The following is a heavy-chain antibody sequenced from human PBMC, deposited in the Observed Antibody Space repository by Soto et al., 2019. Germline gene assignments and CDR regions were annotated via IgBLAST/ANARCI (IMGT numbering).Heavy chain of an antibody. CDR1: GHTFTSYD. V-gene: IGHV1-8*01. CDR2: MNPNSGNT. J-gene: IGHJ4*02. D-gene: IGHD3-22*01. CDR3: ARGLHYYDSSGYHPVAY. Sequence: ASVRVSCKASGHTFTSYDINWVRQATGQGLEWMGWMNPNSGNTGYAQKFQGRVTMTRNTSISTAYMELSSLRSEDTAVYYCARGLHYYDSSGYHPVAYWGQGTLVTVSS.